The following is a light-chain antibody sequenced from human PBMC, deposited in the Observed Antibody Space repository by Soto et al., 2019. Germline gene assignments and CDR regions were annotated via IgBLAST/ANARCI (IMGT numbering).Light chain of an antibody. CDR2: DVS. Sequence: QSALTQPRSVSGSPGQSVIISCTGTSSDVGGYNYVSWYQQHPGKAPKVMIYDVSKRPSGVPDRFSASKSGNTASLTISGLQAEDEADYYCCSHAGSYTYVFGTGTKLTVL. J-gene: IGLJ1*01. CDR1: SSDVGGYNY. CDR3: CSHAGSYTYV. V-gene: IGLV2-11*01.